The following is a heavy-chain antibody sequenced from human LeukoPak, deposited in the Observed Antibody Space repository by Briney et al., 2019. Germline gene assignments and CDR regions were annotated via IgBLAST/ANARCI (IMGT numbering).Heavy chain of an antibody. CDR3: ATGSITMIRGTVYFYYGLDA. Sequence: ASVKVSCKASGYTLTTYGIIWVRQAPGQGLEYMGWISGYNGNANYAQKVQGRVTMTTDTSKSTAYMELKSLRSDDTAVYYCATGSITMIRGTVYFYYGLDAWGQGTTVTVSS. V-gene: IGHV1-18*01. J-gene: IGHJ6*02. CDR2: ISGYNGNA. D-gene: IGHD3-10*01. CDR1: GYTLTTYG.